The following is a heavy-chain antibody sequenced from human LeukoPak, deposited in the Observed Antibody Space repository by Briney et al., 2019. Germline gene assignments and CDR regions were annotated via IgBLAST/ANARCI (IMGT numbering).Heavy chain of an antibody. CDR3: ASPFFDF. CDR2: IYYSGRT. J-gene: IGHJ4*02. Sequence: PSETLSLTCTVSVVSISSVSYYWGWIRQPPGEGLEWIWSIYYSGRTSYNPSLKSRITISVDTSKNQYSLKLSSVTAADTAVYYCASPFFDFWGQGTLVTVSS. V-gene: IGHV4-39*01. CDR1: VVSISSVSYY.